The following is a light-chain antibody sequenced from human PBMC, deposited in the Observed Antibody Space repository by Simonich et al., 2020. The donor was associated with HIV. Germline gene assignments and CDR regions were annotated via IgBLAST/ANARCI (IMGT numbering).Light chain of an antibody. CDR1: QSVSSNY. V-gene: IGKV3-20*01. J-gene: IGKJ2*01. CDR3: QQYGSSPPYT. Sequence: EIVLTQSPGTLSLSPGERATLSCRASQSVSSNYLAWYQQKPGLAPRLLMYAASSRATGIPDRFSGSGSGTDFTLTISRLEPEDFAVYYCQQYGSSPPYTFGQGTKLEIK. CDR2: AAS.